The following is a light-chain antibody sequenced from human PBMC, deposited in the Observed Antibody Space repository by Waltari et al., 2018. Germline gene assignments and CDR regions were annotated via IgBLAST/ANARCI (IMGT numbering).Light chain of an antibody. Sequence: DIVMTQSPDSLSVSLGERATINCKSSQSFLFGSNNKDYLAWYQQKPGQPPKLPIYWASTPESGVPDRFSGSGSGTDFTLTISSLQAEDVAVYYCQQYYSIPLTFGGGTKVEIK. CDR2: WAS. CDR3: QQYYSIPLT. J-gene: IGKJ4*01. V-gene: IGKV4-1*01. CDR1: QSFLFGSNNKDY.